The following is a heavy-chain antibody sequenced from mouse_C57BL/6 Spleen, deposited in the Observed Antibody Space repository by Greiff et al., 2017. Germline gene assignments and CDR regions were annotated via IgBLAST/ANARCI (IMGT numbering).Heavy chain of an antibody. Sequence: VQLQQSGPELVKPGASVKISCKASGYAFSSSWMNWVRQGPGKGLEWIGRIYPEDGDTDYNGTVTGKATLTADKSSSTDYMQLSSLTSEDSAVYFCARSSTEDYFDVWGKGTTLTVSS. CDR3: ARSSTEDYFDV. CDR2: IYPEDGDT. V-gene: IGHV1-82*01. CDR1: GYAFSSSW. J-gene: IGHJ2*01. D-gene: IGHD4-1*02.